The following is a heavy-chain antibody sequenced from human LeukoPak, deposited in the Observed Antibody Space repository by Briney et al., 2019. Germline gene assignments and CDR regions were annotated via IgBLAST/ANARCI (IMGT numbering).Heavy chain of an antibody. V-gene: IGHV1-18*01. CDR3: ARHALHCSSTSCYPDY. J-gene: IGHJ4*02. CDR1: GYTFTSYG. D-gene: IGHD2-2*01. CDR2: ISAYNGNT. Sequence: ASVKVSCKASGYTFTSYGISWVRQAPGQGLEWMGWISAYNGNTNYAQKLQGRVTMTTDTSTSTAYMELRSLRSDDTAVYYCARHALHCSSTSCYPDYWGQGTLVTVSS.